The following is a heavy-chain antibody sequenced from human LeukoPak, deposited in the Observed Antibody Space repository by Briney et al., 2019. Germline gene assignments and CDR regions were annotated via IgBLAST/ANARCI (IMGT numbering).Heavy chain of an antibody. CDR1: GFTFSSYE. V-gene: IGHV3-48*01. D-gene: IGHD7-27*01. CDR3: ASSKLGSVDY. CDR2: ISSSSSTI. Sequence: GGSLRLSCAASGFTFSSYEMNWVRQAPGKGLEWVSYISSSSSTIYYADSVKGRFTISRDNAKNSLYLQMNSLRAEDTAVYYCASSKLGSVDYWGQGTLVTVSS. J-gene: IGHJ4*02.